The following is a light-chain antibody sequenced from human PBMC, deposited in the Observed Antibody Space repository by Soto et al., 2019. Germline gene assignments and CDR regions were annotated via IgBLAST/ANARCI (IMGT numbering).Light chain of an antibody. CDR3: LQDYTYPRT. CDR2: AAS. CDR1: QGIGND. J-gene: IGKJ1*01. V-gene: IGKV1-6*01. Sequence: AIQMTQSPSSLSASVGDRVTITCRASQGIGNDLGWYQQKPGKAPKLLIYAASSLQSGVPSRFSGSGSGTDFTLTISSLQPEDFATYYCLQDYTYPRTFGQWTKVEIK.